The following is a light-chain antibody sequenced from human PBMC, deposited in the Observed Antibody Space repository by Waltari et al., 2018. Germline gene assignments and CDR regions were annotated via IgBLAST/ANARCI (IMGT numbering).Light chain of an antibody. CDR2: GAS. V-gene: IGKV3-15*01. J-gene: IGKJ5*01. Sequence: ILLTHVPAPLSVSPGERATLSCRASQNIDTRLAWYQHKPGQAPRLLIYGASTRAADIPARFSGSGFGTDFSLTINSLQSEDFAVYYCQQYLQWPPAIAFGPGTRLDFK. CDR1: QNIDTR. CDR3: QQYLQWPPAIA.